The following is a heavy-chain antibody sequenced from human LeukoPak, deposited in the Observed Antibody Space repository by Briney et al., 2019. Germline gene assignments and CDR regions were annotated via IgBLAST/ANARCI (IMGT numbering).Heavy chain of an antibody. D-gene: IGHD1-26*01. J-gene: IGHJ4*02. Sequence: GGSLRLSCAASGFTFSSYGMHWVRQAPGKGLEWVAVISYDGSNKYYADSVKGRFTISRDNSKNTLYLQMNSPRAEDTAVYYCAKDWSLDQHSGSYLDYWGQGTLVTVSS. CDR3: AKDWSLDQHSGSYLDY. V-gene: IGHV3-30*18. CDR2: ISYDGSNK. CDR1: GFTFSSYG.